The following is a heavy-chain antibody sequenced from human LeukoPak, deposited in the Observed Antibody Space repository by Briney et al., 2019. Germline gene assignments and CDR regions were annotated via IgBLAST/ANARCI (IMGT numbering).Heavy chain of an antibody. V-gene: IGHV1-2*02. CDR2: INPNSGGT. Sequence: ASVKVSCKASGYTFTGQYMNWVRQAPEQGLEWMGLINPNSGGTNYAQKFQGRVTMTRDTSINTAYMELSSLRSDDTAVYYCARGIFGEVLGAFDIWGQGTMVTVSS. J-gene: IGHJ3*02. CDR1: GYTFTGQY. D-gene: IGHD3-3*01. CDR3: ARGIFGEVLGAFDI.